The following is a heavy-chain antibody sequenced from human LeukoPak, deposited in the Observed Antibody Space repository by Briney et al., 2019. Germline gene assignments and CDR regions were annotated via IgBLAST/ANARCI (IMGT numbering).Heavy chain of an antibody. CDR3: ARARGDYDSSGYYH. CDR1: GGTFSSYA. Sequence: SVKLSCKAAGGTFSSYAISWVRQAPGQGLEWRGRIIPILGIANYAQKFQGRVTITADKSTSTAYMELSSLRSEDTAVYYCARARGDYDSSGYYHWGQGTLVTVSS. D-gene: IGHD3-22*01. CDR2: IIPILGIA. V-gene: IGHV1-69*04. J-gene: IGHJ5*02.